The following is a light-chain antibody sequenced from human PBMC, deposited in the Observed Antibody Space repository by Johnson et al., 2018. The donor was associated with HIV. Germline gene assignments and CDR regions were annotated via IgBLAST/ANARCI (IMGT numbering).Light chain of an antibody. CDR2: DNN. V-gene: IGLV1-51*01. CDR3: GTWDNSLSTGAV. J-gene: IGLJ1*01. Sequence: QSVLTQPPSVSAAPGQKVTISCSGSSSNIGNNYVSWYQHLPGTAPKLLIYDNNKRPSGIPDRISGSKSGTSATLGITGLQTGDEADYYCGTWDNSLSTGAVFGTGTKVTVL. CDR1: SSNIGNNY.